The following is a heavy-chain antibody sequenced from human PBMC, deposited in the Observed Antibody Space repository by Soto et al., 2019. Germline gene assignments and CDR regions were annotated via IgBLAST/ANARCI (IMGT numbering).Heavy chain of an antibody. CDR3: ARGLRGTGLGSYPGKNWFDP. V-gene: IGHV4-34*01. D-gene: IGHD3-10*01. Sequence: SDTLSLTCAVYGGSFSGYYWSWIRQPPGKGLEWIGEINHSGSTNYNPSLKSRVTISVDTSKNQFSLKLSSVTAADTAVYYCARGLRGTGLGSYPGKNWFDPWGQGTLVTVSS. CDR1: GGSFSGYY. CDR2: INHSGST. J-gene: IGHJ5*02.